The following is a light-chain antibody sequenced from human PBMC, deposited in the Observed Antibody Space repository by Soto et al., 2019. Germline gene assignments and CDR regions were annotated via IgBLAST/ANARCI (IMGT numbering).Light chain of an antibody. CDR2: SNN. Sequence: QSVLTQPPSASGTPGQRVTISCSGSSSNIGSHTVNWYQQLPGTAPKLLIYSNNLRPSGVPDQFSGSKSGTSASLAISGLQSEDEADYYCATWDGSLNWVFGGGTQLTVL. J-gene: IGLJ7*01. CDR3: ATWDGSLNWV. V-gene: IGLV1-44*01. CDR1: SSNIGSHT.